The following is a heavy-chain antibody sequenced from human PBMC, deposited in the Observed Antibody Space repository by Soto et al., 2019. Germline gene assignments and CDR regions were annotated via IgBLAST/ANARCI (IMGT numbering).Heavy chain of an antibody. Sequence: GGSLRLSCAASGFTFSSYSMNWVRQAPGKGLEWVSSITGSSDHIHYADSVQGRFTFSRDNAKNSLYLQMHSLRAEDTAVYYCARGLVPAAFDYWGQGSLVTVSS. CDR3: ARGLVPAAFDY. D-gene: IGHD2-2*01. J-gene: IGHJ4*02. CDR1: GFTFSSYS. V-gene: IGHV3-21*01. CDR2: ITGSSDHI.